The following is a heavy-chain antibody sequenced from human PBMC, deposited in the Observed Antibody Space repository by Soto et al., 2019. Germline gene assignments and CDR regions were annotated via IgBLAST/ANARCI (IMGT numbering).Heavy chain of an antibody. V-gene: IGHV3-7*03. CDR2: IKQDGSEN. Sequence: EVQLVESGGGLVQPGGSLRLSCAASGFTFSSYWMSWVRQAPGKGLEWVANIKQDGSENYYVDSVKGRFTISRDNAKNPLHLQMHGLRAEDTAVYYCAREGRVYSGYVYYYYYGMDVWGQGTTVTVSS. CDR3: AREGRVYSGYVYYYYYGMDV. D-gene: IGHD5-12*01. J-gene: IGHJ6*02. CDR1: GFTFSSYW.